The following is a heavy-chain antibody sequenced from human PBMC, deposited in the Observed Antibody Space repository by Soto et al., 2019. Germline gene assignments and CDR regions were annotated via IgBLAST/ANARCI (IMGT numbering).Heavy chain of an antibody. J-gene: IGHJ4*02. V-gene: IGHV3-33*01. D-gene: IGHD3-10*01. Sequence: QVQLVESGGGVVQPGRSLRLSCAASGFTFSSYGMHWVRQAPGKGLEWVAVIWYDGSNKYYADSVKGRFTISRDNSKNTLYLQMNSLRAEDTAVYYCARDWRYYGSGSSFDYWGQGTLVTVSS. CDR1: GFTFSSYG. CDR2: IWYDGSNK. CDR3: ARDWRYYGSGSSFDY.